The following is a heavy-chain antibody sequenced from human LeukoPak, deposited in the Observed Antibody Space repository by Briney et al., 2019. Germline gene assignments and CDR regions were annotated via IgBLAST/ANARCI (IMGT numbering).Heavy chain of an antibody. V-gene: IGHV1-2*06. Sequence: APVKVSCKASGYTFTGYYMHWVRQAPGQGLEWMGRINPNSGGANYAQKFQGRVTMTRDTSISTAYMELSRLRSDDTAVYYCAREEYSYGYFDYWGQGTLVTVSS. CDR3: AREEYSYGYFDY. D-gene: IGHD5-18*01. CDR2: INPNSGGA. J-gene: IGHJ4*02. CDR1: GYTFTGYY.